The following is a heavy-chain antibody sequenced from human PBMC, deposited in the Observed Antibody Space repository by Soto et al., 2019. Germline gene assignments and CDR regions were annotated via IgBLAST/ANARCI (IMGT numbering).Heavy chain of an antibody. D-gene: IGHD3-9*01. J-gene: IGHJ4*02. V-gene: IGHV1-69*01. CDR2: IIPIFGTA. CDR1: GGTFSSYA. CDR3: ARYGKILTGYHQYFDY. Sequence: QVQLVQSGAEVKKPGSSVKVSCKASGGTFSSYAISWVRQAPGQGLEWMGGIIPIFGTANYAQKFQGRVTITADESTSTAYMELSSLRSEDTAVYYCARYGKILTGYHQYFDYWGQGTLVTVSS.